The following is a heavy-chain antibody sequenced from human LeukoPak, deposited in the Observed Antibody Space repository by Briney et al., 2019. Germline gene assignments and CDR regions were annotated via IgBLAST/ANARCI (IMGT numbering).Heavy chain of an antibody. CDR2: VSISSGTI. J-gene: IGHJ4*02. D-gene: IGHD6-13*01. CDR3: ARDALAAGVAPLDY. Sequence: PGGSLRLSCAASGFTFTGHNMNWVRQAPGKGLEWISFVSISSGTIYYADSVKGRFSISRDNAKSSLDLQMNSLRAEDTAVYYCARDALAAGVAPLDYWGQGTLVTVSS. CDR1: GFTFTGHN. V-gene: IGHV3-48*04.